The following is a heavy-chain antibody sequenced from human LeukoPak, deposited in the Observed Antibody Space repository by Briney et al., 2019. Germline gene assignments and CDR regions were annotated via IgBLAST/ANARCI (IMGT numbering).Heavy chain of an antibody. CDR3: ARDRRDSSVYYRFDY. D-gene: IGHD3-22*01. CDR1: GFTFSSYG. Sequence: GRSLRLSCAASGFTFSSYGMHWVRQAPGKGLEWVAVIWYDGSNKYYADSVEGRFTISRGNSKNTLYLQMNSLRAEDTAVYYCARDRRDSSVYYRFDYWGQGTLVTVSS. V-gene: IGHV3-33*01. J-gene: IGHJ4*02. CDR2: IWYDGSNK.